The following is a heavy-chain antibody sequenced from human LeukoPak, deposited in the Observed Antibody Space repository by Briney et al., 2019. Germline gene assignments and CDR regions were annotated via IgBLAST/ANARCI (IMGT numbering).Heavy chain of an antibody. J-gene: IGHJ3*02. CDR2: ISHDGTDT. Sequence: GGSLRLSCAASGFTFSTYVMHWVRQAPGKGLMWVSRISHDGTDTSYADSVKDRFTISRDNSQNSLYLQMNSLRTEDTALYYCAKDTALMGAFDIWGQGTVVTVSS. CDR3: AKDTALMGAFDI. V-gene: IGHV3-43*02. D-gene: IGHD5-24*01. CDR1: GFTFSTYV.